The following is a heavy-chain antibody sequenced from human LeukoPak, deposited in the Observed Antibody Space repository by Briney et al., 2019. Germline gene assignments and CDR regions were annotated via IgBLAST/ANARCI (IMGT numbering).Heavy chain of an antibody. J-gene: IGHJ6*02. Sequence: ASVKVSCKASGGTFSSYAISWVQQAPGQGLEWMGGIIPIFGTANYAQKFQGRVTITADESTSTAYMELSSLRSEDTAVYYCARGLPDTAMVKGYYYYGMDVWGQGTTVTVSS. CDR2: IIPIFGTA. D-gene: IGHD5-18*01. CDR3: ARGLPDTAMVKGYYYYGMDV. V-gene: IGHV1-69*13. CDR1: GGTFSSYA.